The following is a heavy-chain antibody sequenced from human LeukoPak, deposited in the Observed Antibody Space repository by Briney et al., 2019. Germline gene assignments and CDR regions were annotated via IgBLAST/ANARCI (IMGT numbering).Heavy chain of an antibody. CDR3: ARDRYYYDSGSYYSAFDT. V-gene: IGHV4-4*07. CDR1: GGSFSGYY. Sequence: PSETLSLTCAVYGGSFSGYYWSWIRQPPGKGLEWIGRVFTSGIISGNTNYNPSLKSRVTMSVDTSKNQFSLKLRSVTAADTAVYYCARDRYYYDSGSYYSAFDTWGQGTLVTVSP. J-gene: IGHJ3*02. CDR2: VFTSGIISGNT. D-gene: IGHD3-22*01.